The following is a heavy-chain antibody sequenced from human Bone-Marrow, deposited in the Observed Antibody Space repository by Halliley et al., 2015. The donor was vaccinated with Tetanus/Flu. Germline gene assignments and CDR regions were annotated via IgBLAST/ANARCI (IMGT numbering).Heavy chain of an antibody. Sequence: GLVKPSQTLSLTCAISGDSVSSTSAAWNWIRQSPSRGLEWLGRTYYRSKWHNDYAISVKSRININPDTPKNQFSLHLNSVTPEDTAVYYCARGRDSSGWLVNFDYWGQGTLVTVSS. CDR1: GDSVSSTSAA. CDR3: ARGRDSSGWLVNFDY. D-gene: IGHD6-19*01. V-gene: IGHV6-1*01. J-gene: IGHJ4*02. CDR2: TYYRSKWHN.